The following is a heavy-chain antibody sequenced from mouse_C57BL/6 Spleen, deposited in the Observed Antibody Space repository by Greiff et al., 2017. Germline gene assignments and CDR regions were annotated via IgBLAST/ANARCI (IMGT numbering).Heavy chain of an antibody. CDR1: GYTFTSSW. Sequence: QVQLQQSGAELVMPGASVKLSCKASGYTFTSSWMHWVKQRPGQGLEWIGEIDPSDSFTNYNQKFKGKSTLTVDKSSSTAYMQLSSLTSEDSAVDYCARDYGSRENAMDYWGQGTSVTVSS. J-gene: IGHJ4*01. D-gene: IGHD1-1*01. V-gene: IGHV1-69*01. CDR2: IDPSDSFT. CDR3: ARDYGSRENAMDY.